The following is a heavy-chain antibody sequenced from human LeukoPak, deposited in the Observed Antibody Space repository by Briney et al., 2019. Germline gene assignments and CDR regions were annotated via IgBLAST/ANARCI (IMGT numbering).Heavy chain of an antibody. D-gene: IGHD4-17*01. J-gene: IGHJ4*02. Sequence: GGSLRLSCAASGFTFSSYGMHWVRQAPGKGLEWVAFIRYDGSNKYCADSVKGRFTISRDNSKNTLYLQMNSLRAEDTAVYYCAKDYGAQADYWGQGTLVTVSS. CDR2: IRYDGSNK. V-gene: IGHV3-30*02. CDR1: GFTFSSYG. CDR3: AKDYGAQADY.